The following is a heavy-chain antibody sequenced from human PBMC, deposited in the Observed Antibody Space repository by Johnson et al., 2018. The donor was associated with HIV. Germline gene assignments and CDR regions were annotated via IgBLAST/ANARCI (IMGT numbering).Heavy chain of an antibody. CDR3: AREDQDAFDI. CDR2: IYSGGST. Sequence: VQLVESGGDWVQRWGSLKLSCAASGFTFSNYDIHWVRQAPGKGLEWVSVIYSGGSTYYADSVKGRFTISRDNSKNTLYLQMNSLRAEDTAVYYCAREDQDAFDIWGQGTMVTVSS. CDR1: GFTFSNYD. J-gene: IGHJ3*02. V-gene: IGHV3-66*01.